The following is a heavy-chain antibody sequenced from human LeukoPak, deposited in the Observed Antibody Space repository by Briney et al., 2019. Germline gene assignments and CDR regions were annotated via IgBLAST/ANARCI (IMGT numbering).Heavy chain of an antibody. CDR3: ARDRYCSSTSCYGEPDYYFDY. J-gene: IGHJ4*02. CDR2: INPSGGST. V-gene: IGHV1-46*01. D-gene: IGHD2-2*01. CDR1: GYTFTSYY. Sequence: ASVKVSCKASGYTFTSYYMHWVRQAPGQGLEWMGIINPSGGSTSYAQKFQGRVAMTRDTSTSTVYMELSSLRSEDTAVYYCARDRYCSSTSCYGEPDYYFDYWGQGTLVTVSS.